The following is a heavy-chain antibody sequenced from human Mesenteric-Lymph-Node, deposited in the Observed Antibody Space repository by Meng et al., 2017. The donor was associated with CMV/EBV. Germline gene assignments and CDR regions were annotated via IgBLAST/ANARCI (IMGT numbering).Heavy chain of an antibody. Sequence: GESLKISCAASGFTFDDYGMSWVRQAPGKGLEWVSYISDSGSSTYCGDSVRGRFTVSRDNAKTSLYLQMNSLRAEDTAVYYCARGYCRGGSCYGAPDYWGQGTLVTVSS. J-gene: IGHJ4*02. CDR1: GFTFDDYG. CDR2: ISDSGSST. V-gene: IGHV3-48*04. D-gene: IGHD2-15*01. CDR3: ARGYCRGGSCYGAPDY.